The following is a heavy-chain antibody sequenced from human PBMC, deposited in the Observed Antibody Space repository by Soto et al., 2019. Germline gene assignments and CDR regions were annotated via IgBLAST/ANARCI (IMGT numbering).Heavy chain of an antibody. J-gene: IGHJ4*02. CDR1: GFTFSSYV. V-gene: IGHV3-23*01. CDR2: ISGSGGST. Sequence: PGGSLRLSCAASGFTFSSYVMSWVHQAPGKGLEWVSAISGSGGSTHYADSVKGRFTISRDNSKNTLYLQMNSLRAEDTAVYYCAKSGDSVVKYYDSSGHQLYYFDYWGQGTLVTVSS. CDR3: AKSGDSVVKYYDSSGHQLYYFDY. D-gene: IGHD3-22*01.